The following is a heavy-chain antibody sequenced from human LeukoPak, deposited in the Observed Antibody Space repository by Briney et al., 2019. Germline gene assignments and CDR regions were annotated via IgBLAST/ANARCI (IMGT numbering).Heavy chain of an antibody. CDR2: INHSGST. J-gene: IGHJ4*02. D-gene: IGHD6-19*01. CDR3: ARGRTLLRPAVAGPEFSNFDY. V-gene: IGHV4-34*01. Sequence: PSETLSLTCAVYGGSFSGYYWSWIRQPPGKGLEWIGEINHSGSTNYNPSLKSRVTISVDTSKNQFSLKLSSVTAADTAVYYCARGRTLLRPAVAGPEFSNFDYWGQGTLVTVSS. CDR1: GGSFSGYY.